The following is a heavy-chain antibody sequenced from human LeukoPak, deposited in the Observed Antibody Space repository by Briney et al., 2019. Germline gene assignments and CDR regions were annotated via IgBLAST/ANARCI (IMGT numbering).Heavy chain of an antibody. J-gene: IGHJ5*01. CDR2: IESNGLT. CDR1: GFTFRSYW. Sequence: GGSLRLSCEASGFTFRSYWMHWVRQIPGKGLMWVSRIESNGLTLYADSVRDRFTNSRDNGKNTIYLQMNSLRVDDTAIYYCAKAATYFYGSVTYDWFESWGQGTLVTVSS. D-gene: IGHD3-10*01. V-gene: IGHV3-74*01. CDR3: AKAATYFYGSVTYDWFES.